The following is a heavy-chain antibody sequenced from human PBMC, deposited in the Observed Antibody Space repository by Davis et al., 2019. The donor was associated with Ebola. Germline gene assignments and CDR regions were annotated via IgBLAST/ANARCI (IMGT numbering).Heavy chain of an antibody. J-gene: IGHJ1*01. CDR3: TKDRGGSSQH. CDR2: ISNDGGAI. V-gene: IGHV3-23*01. CDR1: GFTFSDSA. D-gene: IGHD2-2*01. Sequence: GESLKISCAASGFTFSDSAVSWVRQAPGNGLEWVSTISNDGGAIYYADSVRGRFTISRDNSKNTLFLQMDSLRSEDTAIYYCTKDRGGSSQHWGQGTQVTVSS.